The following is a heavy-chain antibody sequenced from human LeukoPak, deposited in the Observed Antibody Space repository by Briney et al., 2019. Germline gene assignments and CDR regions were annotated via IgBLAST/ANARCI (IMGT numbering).Heavy chain of an antibody. V-gene: IGHV3-9*01. J-gene: IGHJ4*02. CDR1: GLTFDHYA. D-gene: IGHD3-10*01. Sequence: PGRSLRLSCAASGLTFDHYAMHWVRQVPGKGLEWVSGISWNSDDIAYADSVRGRFTISRDNAKNSLYLQMNSLRTEDTAFYFCAKSGVGWGQGTLVIVSS. CDR2: ISWNSDDI. CDR3: AKSGVG.